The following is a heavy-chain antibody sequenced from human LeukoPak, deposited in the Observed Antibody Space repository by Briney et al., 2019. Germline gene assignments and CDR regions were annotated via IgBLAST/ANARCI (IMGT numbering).Heavy chain of an antibody. V-gene: IGHV3-74*01. CDR1: GFTFSSYW. J-gene: IGHJ3*02. D-gene: IGHD6-6*01. Sequence: GGSLRLSCAASGFTFSSYWMHWVRQAPGKRLVWVSRINSDGSSTSYADSVKGRFTISRDNAKNTLFLQMNSLRAEDTAVYYCARYSSSPNDAFDIWGQGTMVTVSS. CDR2: INSDGSST. CDR3: ARYSSSPNDAFDI.